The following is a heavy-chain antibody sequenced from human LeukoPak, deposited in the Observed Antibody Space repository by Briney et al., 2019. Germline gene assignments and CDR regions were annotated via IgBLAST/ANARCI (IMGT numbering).Heavy chain of an antibody. D-gene: IGHD2-2*01. Sequence: GGSLRLSCAASGFTFSSYAMSWVRQAPGKGLEWVSAISGSGGSTYYADSVKGRFTISRDNSKNTLYLQMNSLRAEDTAVYYCARVESDIVVVPAAMGIDYWGQGTLVTVSS. V-gene: IGHV3-23*01. CDR2: ISGSGGST. CDR3: ARVESDIVVVPAAMGIDY. CDR1: GFTFSSYA. J-gene: IGHJ4*02.